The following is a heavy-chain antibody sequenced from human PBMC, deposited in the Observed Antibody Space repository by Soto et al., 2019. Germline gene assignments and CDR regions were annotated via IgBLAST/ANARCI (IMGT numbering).Heavy chain of an antibody. V-gene: IGHV1-3*01. J-gene: IGHJ4*01. Sequence: ASVKVSCKASGYTFTSYAKHWVRQAPGQRLEWMGWINAGNGNTKYSQKFQGRVTITRDTSASTAYMELSSLRSEDTAVYYCARSRGRWLFGYFDYWGHGTLVTSSS. CDR1: GYTFTSYA. CDR3: ARSRGRWLFGYFDY. D-gene: IGHD3-22*01. CDR2: INAGNGNT.